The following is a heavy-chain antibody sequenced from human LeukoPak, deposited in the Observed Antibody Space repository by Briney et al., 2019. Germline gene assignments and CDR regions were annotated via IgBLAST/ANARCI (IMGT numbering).Heavy chain of an antibody. D-gene: IGHD5-12*01. CDR2: ISASGGNT. Sequence: GGSLRLSCAASGFTFSSYAMSWVRQAPGKGLEWVSGISASGGNTYYADSVKGRFTISRDNSKNTLYLQMNSLRAEDTAVYYCAKDHPRATYFDYWGQGTLVAVSS. J-gene: IGHJ4*02. CDR3: AKDHPRATYFDY. V-gene: IGHV3-23*01. CDR1: GFTFSSYA.